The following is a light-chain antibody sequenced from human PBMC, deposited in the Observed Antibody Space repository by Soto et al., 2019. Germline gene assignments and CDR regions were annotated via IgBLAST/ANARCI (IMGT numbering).Light chain of an antibody. V-gene: IGKV3-11*01. Sequence: EIVLTQSPATLSLSPGERATLSCRASQSVSGFLAWYQQKPGQAPRLLIFDTSNRVTGIPARFSCSGSGTDFTLTITSLEPEDLAVYYCQHRNNWPPFYTFGQGTKLEIK. J-gene: IGKJ2*01. CDR2: DTS. CDR3: QHRNNWPPFYT. CDR1: QSVSGF.